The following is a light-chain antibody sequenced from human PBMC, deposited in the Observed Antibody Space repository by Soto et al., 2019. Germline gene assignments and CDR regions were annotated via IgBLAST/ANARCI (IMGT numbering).Light chain of an antibody. J-gene: IGLJ2*01. CDR2: GNS. CDR1: SSNIGAGYD. V-gene: IGLV1-40*01. Sequence: QSALTQPPSVSGAPGQRVTISCTGSSSNIGAGYDVHWYQQLPGTAPKLLIYGNSNRPSGVPDRFSGSKSGTSASLAITGLQAEDEADYYCQSYDSSLFVFGGGTKLTVL. CDR3: QSYDSSLFV.